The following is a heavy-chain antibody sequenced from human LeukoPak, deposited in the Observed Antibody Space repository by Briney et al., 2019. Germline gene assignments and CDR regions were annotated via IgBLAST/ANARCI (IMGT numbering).Heavy chain of an antibody. J-gene: IGHJ4*02. D-gene: IGHD3-22*01. V-gene: IGHV3-21*01. CDR2: ISSSRSFI. Sequence: PGGSLRLSCAASGFIFSTCSMNWVRQAPGRGLEWVSSISSSRSFIYYADSVQGRFTISRDNAKNSLYLQMNSLRAEDTAVYYCARVTGGFYSHFDYWGQGTLVTVSS. CDR1: GFIFSTCS. CDR3: ARVTGGFYSHFDY.